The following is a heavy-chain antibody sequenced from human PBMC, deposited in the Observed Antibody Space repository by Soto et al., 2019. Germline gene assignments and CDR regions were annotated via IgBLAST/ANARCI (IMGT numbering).Heavy chain of an antibody. J-gene: IGHJ4*02. Sequence: QVQLMQSGAEVTKPGASVKVSCKTSGYTFTTYGLSWVRQAPGQGLEWMGWIVADSGNTIYAQKFQGRVTMYTDTSTNTAYMELRSLTSDDSALYYCARVAGYGSGSRRFYNWGQGTLVTVSS. CDR2: IVADSGNT. CDR3: ARVAGYGSGSRRFYN. CDR1: GYTFTTYG. D-gene: IGHD3-10*01. V-gene: IGHV1-18*01.